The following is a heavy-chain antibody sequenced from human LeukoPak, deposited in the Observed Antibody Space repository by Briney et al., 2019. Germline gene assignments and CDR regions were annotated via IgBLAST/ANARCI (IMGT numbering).Heavy chain of an antibody. Sequence: RPGGSLRLSCAASGFTFSSYAMSWVRQAPGKGLEWVSAISGSGGSTYYAESVKGRFTISRDNSKNTLDLQMNSLRVEDTAVYYCAKKVTDYYNWFDPWGQGTLVTVSS. D-gene: IGHD3-9*01. J-gene: IGHJ5*02. CDR2: ISGSGGST. CDR1: GFTFSSYA. V-gene: IGHV3-23*01. CDR3: AKKVTDYYNWFDP.